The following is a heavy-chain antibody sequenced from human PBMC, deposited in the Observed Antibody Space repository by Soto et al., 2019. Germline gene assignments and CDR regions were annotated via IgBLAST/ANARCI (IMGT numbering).Heavy chain of an antibody. D-gene: IGHD3-16*01. CDR2: ISGSSDRT. V-gene: IGHV3-23*01. CDR3: SKDGGVGLIAFDS. Sequence: TGGSLRLSCAASGFTFSSYAMSWVRQAPGKGLEWVSSISGSSDRTYYADSVKGRFTISRDNSKNTLYLQMNSLRAEDTAVYYCSKDGGVGLIAFDSWGQGTLVTVFS. J-gene: IGHJ4*02. CDR1: GFTFSSYA.